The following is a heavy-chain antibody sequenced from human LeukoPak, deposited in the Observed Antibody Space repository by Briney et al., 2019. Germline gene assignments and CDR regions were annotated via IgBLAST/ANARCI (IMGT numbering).Heavy chain of an antibody. CDR1: GGSISSSSYY. CDR3: ARQSTVTTLDLDY. V-gene: IGHV4-39*01. J-gene: IGHJ4*02. CDR2: IYYSGST. Sequence: PSETLSLTCTVSGGSISSSSYYWGWIRQPPGKGLEWIGSIYYSGSTYYNPSLKSRVTISVDTSKNQFSLKLSSVTAADTAVYYCARQSTVTTLDLDYWGQGTLVTVSS. D-gene: IGHD4-17*01.